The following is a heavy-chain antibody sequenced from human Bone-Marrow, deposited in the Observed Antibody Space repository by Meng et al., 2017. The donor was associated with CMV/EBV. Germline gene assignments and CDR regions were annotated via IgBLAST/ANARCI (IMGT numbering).Heavy chain of an antibody. D-gene: IGHD3-10*01. CDR3: ARPLESVGSGSSWFDP. CDR2: INPNSGGT. J-gene: IGHJ5*02. CDR1: GYTFTGYY. V-gene: IGHV1-2*02. Sequence: ASVKVSCKASGYTFTGYYMHWVRQAPGQGLEWMGWINPNSGGTNYAQKFQGRVTMTRDTSISTAYMELSRLRSDDTAVDYCARPLESVGSGSSWFDPWGQGTLVTVSS.